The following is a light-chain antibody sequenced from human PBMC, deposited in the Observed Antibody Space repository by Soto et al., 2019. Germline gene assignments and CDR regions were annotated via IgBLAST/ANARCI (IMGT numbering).Light chain of an antibody. CDR3: LQYETFSGT. V-gene: IGKV1D-8*01. CDR2: AAP. Sequence: VIWMTQSPSLLSASTGDRVTISCRMSQGISSYLAWYQQKPGKAPELLIYAAPALPRGVPSRFSGSGSGTKFTLTIASLQPDDFATYYCLQYETFSGTFGPGTKVDI. J-gene: IGKJ1*01. CDR1: QGISSY.